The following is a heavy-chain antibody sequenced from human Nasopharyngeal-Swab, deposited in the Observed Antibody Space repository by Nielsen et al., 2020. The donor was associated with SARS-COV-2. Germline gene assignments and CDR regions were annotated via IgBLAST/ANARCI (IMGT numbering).Heavy chain of an antibody. CDR2: IKQDGSEK. CDR1: GFTFSSYW. J-gene: IGHJ6*02. D-gene: IGHD6-19*01. CDR3: ARDQIAVAGTSYYYGMDV. Sequence: GGSLRLSCAASGFTFSSYWMSWVRQAPGKGLEWVADIKQDGSEKYYVDSVKGRFTISRDNAKNSLYLQMNSLRAEDTAVYYCARDQIAVAGTSYYYGMDVWGQGTTVTVSS. V-gene: IGHV3-7*01.